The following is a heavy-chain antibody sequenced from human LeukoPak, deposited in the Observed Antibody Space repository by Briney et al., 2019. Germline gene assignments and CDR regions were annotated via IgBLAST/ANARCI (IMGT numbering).Heavy chain of an antibody. V-gene: IGHV4-39*01. CDR2: IYYSGST. CDR3: RVVYYYGSRSPSGGIFDY. D-gene: IGHD3-10*01. J-gene: IGHJ4*02. Sequence: PSETLSLTCTVSGGSISSSSYYWGWTRQPPGKGLEWIGSIYYSGSTYYNPSLKSRVTISVDTSKNQFSLKLSSVTAAGTAVYYCRVVYYYGSRSPSGGIFDYWGQGTLVTVSS. CDR1: GGSISSSSYY.